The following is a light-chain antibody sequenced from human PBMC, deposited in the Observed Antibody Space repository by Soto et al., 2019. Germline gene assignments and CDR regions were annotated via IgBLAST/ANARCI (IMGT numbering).Light chain of an antibody. J-gene: IGLJ2*01. V-gene: IGLV2-8*01. CDR1: SSDVGEENY. CDR2: EVS. Sequence: QSALTQPPSASGSPGQSVTITCSGTSSDVGEENYVSWYQQHPGKVPKLILYEVSKRPSGVPDRFSGSRSGNTASLTVSGLQADDDADYYCSSFAGSPVVFGGGTQLTVL. CDR3: SSFAGSPVV.